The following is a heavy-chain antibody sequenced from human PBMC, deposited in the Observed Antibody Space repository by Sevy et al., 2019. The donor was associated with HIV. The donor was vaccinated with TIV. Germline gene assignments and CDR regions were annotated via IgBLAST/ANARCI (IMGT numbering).Heavy chain of an antibody. CDR1: GFTFSNTW. CDR3: TTQWF. CDR2: IKSKTDGGTT. V-gene: IGHV3-15*01. J-gene: IGHJ4*02. D-gene: IGHD3-22*01. Sequence: GGSLRLSCAGSGFTFSNTWMSWVRQAPGKGLEWICRIKSKTDGGTTDYAAPVKSRFSISRDDPKNTLYLEVNSLKTEDTAGYYCTTQWFWGQGTLVTVSS.